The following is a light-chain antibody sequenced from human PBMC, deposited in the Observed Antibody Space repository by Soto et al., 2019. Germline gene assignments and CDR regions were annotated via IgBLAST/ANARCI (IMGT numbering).Light chain of an antibody. CDR2: DAS. CDR3: QQYGDSPKVT. J-gene: IGKJ4*01. V-gene: IGKV3-20*01. CDR1: QSVNANY. Sequence: EIWLTQSPGTLPWSPGETATLSCWASQSVNANYLAWYQHKPGQAPRLLIYDASTRATGTPDRFSGSGSGTDFTLTIRRLETEDFALYYCQQYGDSPKVTFGGGTKVDIK.